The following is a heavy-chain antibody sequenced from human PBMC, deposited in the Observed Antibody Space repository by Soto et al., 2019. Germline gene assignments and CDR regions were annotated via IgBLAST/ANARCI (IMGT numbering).Heavy chain of an antibody. CDR3: ARDDFHYYGMDV. CDR2: IYYSGST. J-gene: IGHJ6*02. CDR1: GGSTSSYY. Sequence: SETLSLTCTVSGGSTSSYYWSWIRQPPGKGLEWIGYIYYSGSTNYNPSLKSRVTISVDTFKNQFSLKLSSVTAADTAVYYCARDDFHYYGMDVWGQGTTVTVSS. V-gene: IGHV4-59*01.